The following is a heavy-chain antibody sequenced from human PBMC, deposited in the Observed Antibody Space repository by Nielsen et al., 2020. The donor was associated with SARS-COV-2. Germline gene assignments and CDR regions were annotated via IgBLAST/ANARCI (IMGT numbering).Heavy chain of an antibody. J-gene: IGHJ5*02. D-gene: IGHD4-17*01. CDR2: INHSGST. CDR1: GGSFSGYY. V-gene: IGHV4-34*01. CDR3: ARGKETVTHNWFDP. Sequence: SETLSLTCAVYGGSFSGYYWSWIRQPPGKGLEWIGEINHSGSTNYNPSPKSRVTISVDTSKNQFSLKLSSVTAADTAVYYCARGKETVTHNWFDPWGQGTLVTVSS.